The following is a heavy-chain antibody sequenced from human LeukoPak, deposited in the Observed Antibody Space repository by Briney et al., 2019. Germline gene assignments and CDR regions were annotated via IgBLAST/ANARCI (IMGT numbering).Heavy chain of an antibody. D-gene: IGHD3-22*01. CDR3: ATPFHYDSSGYYPGAFDI. J-gene: IGHJ3*02. CDR2: IYYSGST. Sequence: SETLSLTCTVSGGSFSGSNYYWGWIRQPPGKGLEWIGSIYYSGSTYYNPSLKSRVTISVDTSKNQFSLKLSSVTAADTAVYYCATPFHYDSSGYYPGAFDIWGQGTMVTVSS. CDR1: GGSFSGSNYY. V-gene: IGHV4-39*01.